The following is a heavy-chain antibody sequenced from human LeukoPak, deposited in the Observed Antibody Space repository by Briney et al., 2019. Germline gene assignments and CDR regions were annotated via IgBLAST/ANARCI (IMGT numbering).Heavy chain of an antibody. Sequence: AATLSLTCTVSGGSISSYYWSWIRQPPGKGLEWIGYIYYSGSTNYNPSLKSRVTISVDTSKNQFSLKLSSVTAADTAVYYCARVFTVTIPGWFDPWGQGTLVTVSS. CDR2: IYYSGST. CDR1: GGSISSYY. D-gene: IGHD4-17*01. CDR3: ARVFTVTIPGWFDP. J-gene: IGHJ5*02. V-gene: IGHV4-59*01.